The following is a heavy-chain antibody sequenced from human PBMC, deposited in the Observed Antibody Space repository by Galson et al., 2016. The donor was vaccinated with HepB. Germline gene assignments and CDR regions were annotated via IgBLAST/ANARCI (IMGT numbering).Heavy chain of an antibody. D-gene: IGHD1-26*01. CDR2: INQDGNAK. V-gene: IGHV3-7*04. CDR1: GFTFSTSW. CDR3: RRGASN. J-gene: IGHJ4*02. Sequence: SLRLSCAASGFTFSTSWMNWVRQAPGKRLECVANINQDGNAKYYVDSVKGRFTISRDNAKNSLYLQMDTLREEDTAVYYCRRGASNWGQGTLVTVSS.